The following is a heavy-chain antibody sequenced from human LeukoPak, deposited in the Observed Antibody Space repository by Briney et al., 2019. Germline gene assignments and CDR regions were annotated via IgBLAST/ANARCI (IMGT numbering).Heavy chain of an antibody. J-gene: IGHJ3*02. CDR3: AREPIQLWLRGAFDI. CDR1: GFTFSDYY. CDR2: ISSSSSYT. D-gene: IGHD5-18*01. Sequence: GGPLRLSCAASGFTFSDYYMSWIRPAPGKGLEWVSYISSSSSYTNYADSVKGRFTISRDNAKNSLYLQMNSLRAEDTAVYYCAREPIQLWLRGAFDIWGQGTMVTVSS. V-gene: IGHV3-11*05.